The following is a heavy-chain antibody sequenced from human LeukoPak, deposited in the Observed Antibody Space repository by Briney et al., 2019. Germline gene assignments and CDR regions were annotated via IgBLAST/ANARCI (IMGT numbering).Heavy chain of an antibody. D-gene: IGHD6-19*01. V-gene: IGHV3-48*04. CDR3: ARVGSSGPPGYFDY. CDR2: IRTSGTNT. Sequence: GGSLRLSCAASGFTFSSFSMNWVRQAPGKGLEWVSYIRTSGTNTDYTGSVKGRFTISRDNAKNTLYLQMNSLRAEDTAVYYCARVGSSGPPGYFDYWGQGTLVTVSS. CDR1: GFTFSSFS. J-gene: IGHJ4*02.